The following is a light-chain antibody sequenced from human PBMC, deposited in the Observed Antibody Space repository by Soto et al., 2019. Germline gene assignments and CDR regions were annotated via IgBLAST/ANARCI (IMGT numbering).Light chain of an antibody. CDR1: QSLFHNSNNKNC. CDR3: QQYYSPLPT. V-gene: IGKV4-1*01. J-gene: IGKJ2*01. Sequence: DIVLTQSPDSLALSLGERATINCKSSQSLFHNSNNKNCLAWYRQKPGQPPELLIYWASTREFGVPDRFSGSGFGTDFTLTLGSLQAEDVAVHYCQQYYSPLPTFGQGTRLEIK. CDR2: WAS.